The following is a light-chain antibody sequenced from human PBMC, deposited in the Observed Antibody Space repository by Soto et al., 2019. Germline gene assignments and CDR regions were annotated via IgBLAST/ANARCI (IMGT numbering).Light chain of an antibody. CDR2: DAS. CDR1: QSIRSW. J-gene: IGKJ4*01. CDR3: QQYESYSPLT. Sequence: DIQMTQSPSTLSASVGARVTITCRASQSIRSWLAWYQQKPGKAPKLLIYDASNLESGVPSRFSGRRSGTEFTLTISSLQPEDFATYYCQQYESYSPLTFGGGTKVEIK. V-gene: IGKV1-5*01.